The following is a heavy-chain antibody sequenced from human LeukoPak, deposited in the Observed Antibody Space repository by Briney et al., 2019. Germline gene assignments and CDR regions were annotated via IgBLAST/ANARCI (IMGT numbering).Heavy chain of an antibody. V-gene: IGHV1-18*01. CDR1: GYTFTSYG. CDR3: ARVADYYDSSGYMAGSS. CDR2: ISAYNGNT. Sequence: VASVKVSCKASGYTFTSYGISWVRQAPGQGLEWMGWISAYNGNTNYAQKLQGRVTMTTDTSTSTAYMELRSLRSDDTAVYYCARVADYYDSSGYMAGSSWGQGTLVTVSS. D-gene: IGHD3-22*01. J-gene: IGHJ4*02.